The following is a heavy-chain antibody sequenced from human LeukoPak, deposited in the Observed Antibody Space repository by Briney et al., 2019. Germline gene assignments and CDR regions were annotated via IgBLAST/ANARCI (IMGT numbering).Heavy chain of an antibody. CDR2: INHSGST. V-gene: IGHV4-34*01. CDR1: GGSFSGYY. J-gene: IGHJ5*02. CDR3: ARGHDWFDP. Sequence: PSETLSLTCAVYGGSFSGYYWSWIRQPPGKGLEWIGEINHSGSTNYNPSLKSRVIISVDTSKNQFSLKLSSVTAADTAVYYCARGHDWFDPWGQGTLVTVSS.